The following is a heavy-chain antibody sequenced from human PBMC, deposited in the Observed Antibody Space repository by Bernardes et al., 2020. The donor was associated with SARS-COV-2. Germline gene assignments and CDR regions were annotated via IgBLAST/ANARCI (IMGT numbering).Heavy chain of an antibody. J-gene: IGHJ6*02. CDR3: ARGFLPHRGAGGTDYYGMAV. D-gene: IGHD6-13*01. Sequence: SETLSLTCGVSGGSISSESWWNWVRQSPGKGLEYIGEIFPDGTTSYTSSLKSRVTISIDKSKNQFSLRLSSVTAADAAVYFCARGFLPHRGAGGTDYYGMAVWGQGTTVTVSS. CDR1: GGSISSESW. CDR2: IFPDGTT. V-gene: IGHV4-4*02.